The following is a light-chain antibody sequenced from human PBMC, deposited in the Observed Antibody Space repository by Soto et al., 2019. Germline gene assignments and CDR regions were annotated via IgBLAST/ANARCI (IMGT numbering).Light chain of an antibody. CDR1: QTASTY. V-gene: IGKV3-11*01. J-gene: IGKJ5*01. CDR3: QQRYNWQIT. Sequence: IVLTQSPATLSLSPGERATLSCRARQTASTYLSWYQHKPGQVPRLLIYGASNRATGIPARFSGSGSGTDFTLTISSLEPEDSAVYYCQQRYNWQITFGQGTRLEIK. CDR2: GAS.